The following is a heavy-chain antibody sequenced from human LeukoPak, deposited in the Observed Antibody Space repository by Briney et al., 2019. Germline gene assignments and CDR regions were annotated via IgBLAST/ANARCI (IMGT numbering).Heavy chain of an antibody. CDR2: IWYDGSNK. D-gene: IGHD4-17*01. CDR1: GFTFSSYG. V-gene: IGHV3-33*01. CDR3: ARTYGDYYFDY. J-gene: IGHJ4*02. Sequence: GGSLRLSCAASGFTFSSYGMHWVRQAPGKGLEWVAVIWYDGSNKYYADSVKGRFTISRDNSKNTLYLQMNSLRAEDTAMYYCARTYGDYYFDYWGQGTLVTVSS.